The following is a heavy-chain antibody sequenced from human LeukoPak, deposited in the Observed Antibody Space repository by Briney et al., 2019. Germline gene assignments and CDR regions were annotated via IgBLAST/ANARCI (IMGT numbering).Heavy chain of an antibody. J-gene: IGHJ4*02. D-gene: IGHD3-3*01. Sequence: GGSLRLSCAACGFTFSSYTMSWVRQAPGKGLEWVSAISGSGGSTYYADSVKGRFTISRDNSKNTLYLQMNSLRAEDTAVYYCAKGVTIWDLDYWGQGTLVTVSS. CDR1: GFTFSSYT. V-gene: IGHV3-23*01. CDR3: AKGVTIWDLDY. CDR2: ISGSGGST.